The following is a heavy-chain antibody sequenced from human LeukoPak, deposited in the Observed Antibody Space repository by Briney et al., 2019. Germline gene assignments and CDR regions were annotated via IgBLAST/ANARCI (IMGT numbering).Heavy chain of an antibody. Sequence: GGSLRLSCAASGFTFSDYYMSWIRQAPGKGLEWVGRIKSKTDGGTSDYAAPVKGRFTISRDDSKNTLYLQMSSLKTEDTAVYYCTTDPHRGSLKRVDYWGQGTLVTVSS. D-gene: IGHD1-26*01. CDR2: IKSKTDGGTS. CDR3: TTDPHRGSLKRVDY. CDR1: GFTFSDYY. J-gene: IGHJ4*02. V-gene: IGHV3-15*01.